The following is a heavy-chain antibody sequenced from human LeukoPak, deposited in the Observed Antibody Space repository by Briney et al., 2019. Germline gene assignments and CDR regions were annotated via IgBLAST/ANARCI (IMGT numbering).Heavy chain of an antibody. D-gene: IGHD4-17*01. J-gene: IGHJ4*02. CDR3: ARDLSGFLAYGDNLGY. Sequence: ASVKVSCKASGYTFTGYFLHWVRQAPGQGLEWMGRINPNTGGTNYAQKFQGRVTMTRDTSITTAYMEVSSLKSYDTAVYYCARDLSGFLAYGDNLGYWGQGTLVTVSS. CDR1: GYTFTGYF. V-gene: IGHV1-2*06. CDR2: INPNTGGT.